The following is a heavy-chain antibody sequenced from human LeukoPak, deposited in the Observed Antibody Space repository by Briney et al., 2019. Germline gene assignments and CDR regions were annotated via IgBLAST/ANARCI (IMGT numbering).Heavy chain of an antibody. V-gene: IGHV3-23*01. Sequence: GGSLRLSCAASGFTFSSYAMSWVRQAPGKGLEWVSAISGSGGSTYYADSVKGRFTISRDNSKNTLYLQMNSLRAEDTAVYYCARDLMSTVIRDGKGFDGYFDCWGQGTLVTVSS. CDR1: GFTFSSYA. CDR2: ISGSGGST. CDR3: ARDLMSTVIRDGKGFDGYFDC. D-gene: IGHD4-17*01. J-gene: IGHJ4*02.